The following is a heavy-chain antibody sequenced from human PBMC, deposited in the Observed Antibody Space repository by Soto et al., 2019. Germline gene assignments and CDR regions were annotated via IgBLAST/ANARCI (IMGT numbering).Heavy chain of an antibody. CDR1: GFTFSSYA. CDR3: AGRGSGSYYDY. CDR2: ISGSGGST. D-gene: IGHD1-26*01. J-gene: IGHJ4*02. V-gene: IGHV3-23*01. Sequence: EVQVLESGGGLVQPGGSLRLSCAASGFTFSSYAMRWVRQAPGKGLEWVSAISGSGGSTYYADSVKGRFTISRDNSKNTLYLQMNSLRAEDTAVYYCAGRGSGSYYDYWGQGTLVTVSS.